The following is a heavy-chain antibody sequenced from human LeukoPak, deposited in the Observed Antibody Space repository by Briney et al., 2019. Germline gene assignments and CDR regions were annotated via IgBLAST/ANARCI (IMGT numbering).Heavy chain of an antibody. CDR2: INHSGST. D-gene: IGHD6-19*01. V-gene: IGHV4-34*01. Sequence: PXXTLSLTCAVXGGSFXGYYWSWIRQPPGKGLEWIGEINHSGSTNYNPSLKSRVTISVDTSKNQFSLKLSSVTAADTAVYYCARLGRQWLVLGYFDYWGQGTLVTVSS. J-gene: IGHJ4*02. CDR1: GGSFXGYY. CDR3: ARLGRQWLVLGYFDY.